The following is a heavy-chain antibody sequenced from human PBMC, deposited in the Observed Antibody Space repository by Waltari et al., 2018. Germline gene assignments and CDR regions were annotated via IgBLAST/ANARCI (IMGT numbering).Heavy chain of an antibody. V-gene: IGHV3-30*18. J-gene: IGHJ4*02. CDR2: ISYDGSNK. CDR1: GFTLSSSG. D-gene: IGHD3-10*01. CDR3: AKVSGSIRDRRGSPPGDY. Sequence: QVHLVESGGGVVQPGRSLRLSCAASGFTLSSSGMHWVRQAPGKGLEWVALISYDGSNKYYADSVKGRFTISRDNSKNTLYLQMSSLRAEDTAVYYCAKVSGSIRDRRGSPPGDYWGQGTLVAVSS.